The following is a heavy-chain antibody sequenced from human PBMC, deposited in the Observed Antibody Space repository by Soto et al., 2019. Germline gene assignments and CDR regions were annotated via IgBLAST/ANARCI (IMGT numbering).Heavy chain of an antibody. Sequence: QVQMVESGGGVVQPGRSLRLSCAASGFSFENYGMHWVRQAPGRGLEWVAIIWYDGSLQYYAAAVKGRFTMSRDNSKNKLYLEMNNLRAEETAVYYCANLGRDGYNLGQDYNGMGVWGQGTTVIVSS. CDR3: ANLGRDGYNLGQDYNGMGV. J-gene: IGHJ6*02. V-gene: IGHV3-33*06. D-gene: IGHD5-12*01. CDR2: IWYDGSLQ. CDR1: GFSFENYG.